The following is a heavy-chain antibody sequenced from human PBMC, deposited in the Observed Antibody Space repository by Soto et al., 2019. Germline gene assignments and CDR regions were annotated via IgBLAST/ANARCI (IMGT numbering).Heavy chain of an antibody. CDR3: ARDKISGLFDY. J-gene: IGHJ4*02. V-gene: IGHV4-34*01. CDR1: GGSFSGYS. Sequence: QVQLQQWGAGLLKPSETLSLTCAVYGGSFSGYSWTWIRQPPGTGLEWVGEINHSGSTNYNPSLKSRVTISVDTSKNQFSLKLTSVTGADTAVYYWARDKISGLFDYWGQGTLVTVSS. CDR2: INHSGST.